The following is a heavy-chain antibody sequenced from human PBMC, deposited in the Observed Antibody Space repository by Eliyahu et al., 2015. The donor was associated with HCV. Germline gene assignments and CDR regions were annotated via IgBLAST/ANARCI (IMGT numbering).Heavy chain of an antibody. CDR2: ISSSSNYI. CDR1: GITYXSYS. Sequence: EVQLVESGGGLVKPGGSLXISXAASGITYXSYSMNWVRQAPGKGLEWVSSISSSSNYIYYADSVKGRFTISRDNAKNSLYPQMNSLRADDTAMYYCASANPADYWGQGTLVTVSS. CDR3: ASANPADY. V-gene: IGHV3-21*02. J-gene: IGHJ4*02.